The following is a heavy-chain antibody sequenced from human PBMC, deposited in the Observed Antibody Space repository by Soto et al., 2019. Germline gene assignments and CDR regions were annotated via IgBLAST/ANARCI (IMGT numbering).Heavy chain of an antibody. CDR2: IIPIFGTA. J-gene: IGHJ6*02. Sequence: SVKVSCKASGGTFSSYAISWVRQAPGQGLEWMGGIIPIFGTANYAQKFQGGVTITADESTSTAYMELSSLRSEDTAVYYCASITIFDYGMDVWGQGTTVTVSS. CDR1: GGTFSSYA. V-gene: IGHV1-69*13. D-gene: IGHD3-3*01. CDR3: ASITIFDYGMDV.